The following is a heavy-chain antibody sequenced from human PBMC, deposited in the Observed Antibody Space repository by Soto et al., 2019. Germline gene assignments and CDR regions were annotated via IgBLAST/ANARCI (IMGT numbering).Heavy chain of an antibody. CDR2: ISGSGGST. V-gene: IGHV3-23*01. Sequence: GGSLRLSFAASECVDSSYGMSWVRQAPGKGLEWVSAISGSGGSTYYADSVKGRFTISRDNSKNTLYLQMNSLRAEDTAVYYCAKATYGWFDPWGQGTLVTVSS. D-gene: IGHD4-17*01. CDR3: AKATYGWFDP. J-gene: IGHJ5*02. CDR1: ECVDSSYG.